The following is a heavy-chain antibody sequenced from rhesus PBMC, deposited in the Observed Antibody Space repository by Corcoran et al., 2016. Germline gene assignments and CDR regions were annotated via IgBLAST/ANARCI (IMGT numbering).Heavy chain of an antibody. CDR1: GGSISDDYY. J-gene: IGHJ4*01. D-gene: IGHD6S26*01. Sequence: QVQLQESGPGLVKPSETLSLTCAVSGGSISDDYYWSWIRQPPGKGLEWNGYIYGSGGGTNYIPSLKNRVTISIDTSKNQFSMKLSSVTAADTAVYYCARGDSSGWSPSFDYWGQGVLVTVSS. CDR2: IYGSGGGT. CDR3: ARGDSSGWSPSFDY. V-gene: IGHV4-106*01.